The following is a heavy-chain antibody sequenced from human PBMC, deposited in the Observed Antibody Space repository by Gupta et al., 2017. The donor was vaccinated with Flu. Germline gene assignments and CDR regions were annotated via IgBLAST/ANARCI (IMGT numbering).Heavy chain of an antibody. J-gene: IGHJ5*01. CDR1: FSTQW. D-gene: IGHD1-26*01. CDR3: ASEFLGVGAAFDS. CDR2: VKPGGSEN. V-gene: IGHV3-7*01. Sequence: FSTQWMSWVRQTPGKGLEWVASVKPGGSENYCLDSVKGRFTISRDNAENSLYLQMNSLRVEDTAVYYCASEFLGVGAAFDSWGQGTLVTVSS.